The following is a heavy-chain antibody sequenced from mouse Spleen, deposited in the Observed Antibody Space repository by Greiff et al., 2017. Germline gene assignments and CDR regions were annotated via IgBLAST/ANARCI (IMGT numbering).Heavy chain of an antibody. CDR1: GYTFTSYW. Sequence: QVQLQQPGAELVKPGASVKLSCKASGYTFTSYWMHWVKQRPGQGLEWIGMIHPNSGSTNYNEKFKSKATLTVDKSSSTAYMQLSSLTSEDSAVYYCARGGTARALYAMDYWGQGTSVTVSS. CDR2: IHPNSGST. J-gene: IGHJ4*01. D-gene: IGHD3-2*01. V-gene: IGHV1-64*01. CDR3: ARGGTARALYAMDY.